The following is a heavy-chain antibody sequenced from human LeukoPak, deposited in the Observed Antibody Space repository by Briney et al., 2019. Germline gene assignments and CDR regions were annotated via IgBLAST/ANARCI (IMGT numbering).Heavy chain of an antibody. CDR1: GGSISSYY. CDR3: AREMRCSSTSCYLFDY. Sequence: SETLSLTCTVSGGSISSYYWSWIRQPAGKGLEWIGRIYTSGSTNYNPSLKSRVTMSVDTSKNQFSLKLSSVTAADTAVYYCAREMRCSSTSCYLFDYGGQGTLVTVSA. J-gene: IGHJ4*02. D-gene: IGHD2-2*01. CDR2: IYTSGST. V-gene: IGHV4-4*07.